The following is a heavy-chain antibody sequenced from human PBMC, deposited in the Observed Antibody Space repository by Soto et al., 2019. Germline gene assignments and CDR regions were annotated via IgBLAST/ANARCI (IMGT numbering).Heavy chain of an antibody. Sequence: QVQLVQSGAEVKKPGSSVKVSCKASGGTFSSYTISWVRQAPGQGLEWMGRIIPILGIANYAQKFQGRVTITADKSTSTAYMELSSLRSEDTAVYYCASAQGSRRDGYNRDACDIWGQGTMVTVSS. V-gene: IGHV1-69*02. CDR3: ASAQGSRRDGYNRDACDI. CDR1: GGTFSSYT. J-gene: IGHJ3*02. D-gene: IGHD5-12*01. CDR2: IIPILGIA.